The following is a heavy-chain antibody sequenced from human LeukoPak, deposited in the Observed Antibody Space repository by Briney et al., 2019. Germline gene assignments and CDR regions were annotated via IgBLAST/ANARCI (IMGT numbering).Heavy chain of an antibody. CDR1: GGSFSGYY. V-gene: IGHV4-34*01. CDR3: ASASITRYYFDY. D-gene: IGHD4-11*01. Sequence: PSETLSLTCAVYGGSFSGYYWSWIRQPPGKGLEWIGEINHSGSTNYNPSLKSRVTISVDTSKNQFSLKLSSVTAADTAVYYCASASITRYYFDYWGQGTRVTVSS. CDR2: INHSGST. J-gene: IGHJ4*02.